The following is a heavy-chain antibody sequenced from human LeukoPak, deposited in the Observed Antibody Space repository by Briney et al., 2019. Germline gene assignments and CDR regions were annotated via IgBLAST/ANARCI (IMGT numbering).Heavy chain of an antibody. Sequence: PGGSLRLSCAVSGFTFDDYYAIHWVRQAPGKGLEWVSLISGDGRRTNYTDSVKGRFTISRDDTKSSLFLQMNSLTTDDTAFYYCAKDPHCPWGPGTLVTVSS. CDR2: ISGDGRRT. J-gene: IGHJ5*02. V-gene: IGHV3-43*02. CDR3: AKDPHCP. CDR1: GFTFDDYYA.